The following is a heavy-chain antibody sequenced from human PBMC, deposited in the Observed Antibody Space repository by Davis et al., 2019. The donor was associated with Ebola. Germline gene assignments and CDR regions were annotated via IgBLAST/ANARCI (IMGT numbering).Heavy chain of an antibody. Sequence: GESLKISCKGSGYSFTSYWIGWVRQMPGKGPEWMGVIYSGDYDTRYSPSFEGQVTISVDRSITTAHLQWSSLKASDAAIYYCARQASLYGAIDYWGQGTLVTVSS. D-gene: IGHD4/OR15-4a*01. CDR1: GYSFTSYW. V-gene: IGHV5-51*01. CDR2: IYSGDYDT. CDR3: ARQASLYGAIDY. J-gene: IGHJ4*02.